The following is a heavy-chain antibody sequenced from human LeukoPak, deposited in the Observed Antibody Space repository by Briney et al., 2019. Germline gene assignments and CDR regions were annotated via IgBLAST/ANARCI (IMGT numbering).Heavy chain of an antibody. J-gene: IGHJ6*04. Sequence: SETLSLTCAVYGGSFSGYYWSWIRQPPGKGLEWIGEINHSGSTNYNPSLKSRVTISVDTSKNQFSLKLSSVTAADTAVYYCARGPGYSGYDSDYYYGMDVWGKGTTVTVPS. V-gene: IGHV4-34*01. D-gene: IGHD5-12*01. CDR2: INHSGST. CDR1: GGSFSGYY. CDR3: ARGPGYSGYDSDYYYGMDV.